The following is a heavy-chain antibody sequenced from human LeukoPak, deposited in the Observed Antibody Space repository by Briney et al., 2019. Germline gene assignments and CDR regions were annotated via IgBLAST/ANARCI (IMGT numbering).Heavy chain of an antibody. CDR3: ARDRGSSSWYREVDP. CDR1: GGSISSYY. V-gene: IGHV4-59*12. CDR2: IYYSGST. D-gene: IGHD6-13*01. Sequence: SETLSLTCTVSGGSISSYYWSWIRQPPGKGLEWIGYIYYSGSTNYNPSLKSRVIISVDTSKNQFSLKLSSVTAADTAVYYCARDRGSSSWYREVDPWGQGTLVTVSS. J-gene: IGHJ5*02.